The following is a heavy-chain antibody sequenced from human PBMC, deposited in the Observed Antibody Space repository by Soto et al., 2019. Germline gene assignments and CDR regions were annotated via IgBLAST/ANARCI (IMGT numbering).Heavy chain of an antibody. CDR1: GFTFGNFA. J-gene: IGHJ5*01. D-gene: IGHD3-16*01. CDR2: IGIGGDGI. CDR3: ATYGQHLIDS. Sequence: EVQLLESGGGLVQPGGSLTLSCAASGFTFGNFAMQWVRQAPGKGLGWVSVIGIGGDGIHYADSVEGRFTVSRDNSRNTMSLQMNSLTVDDTAIYYCATYGQHLIDSWGQGTLVTVSA. V-gene: IGHV3-23*01.